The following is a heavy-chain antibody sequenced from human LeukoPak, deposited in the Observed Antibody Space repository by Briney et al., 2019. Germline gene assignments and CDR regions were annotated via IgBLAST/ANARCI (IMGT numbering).Heavy chain of an antibody. Sequence: PPGRSLRLSCAASGFTFDDYAMHWVRQAPGKGLEWVSGITWNGGIIGYADSVKGRFTISRDNAKNSLFLQMNSLRAEDTAFYYCAKDAGSSWNDAFDFRGQGTMVTVSS. D-gene: IGHD6-13*01. CDR2: ITWNGGII. J-gene: IGHJ3*01. V-gene: IGHV3-9*01. CDR1: GFTFDDYA. CDR3: AKDAGSSWNDAFDF.